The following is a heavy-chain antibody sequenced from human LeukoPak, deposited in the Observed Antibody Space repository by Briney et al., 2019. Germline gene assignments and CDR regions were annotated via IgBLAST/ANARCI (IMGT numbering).Heavy chain of an antibody. J-gene: IGHJ4*02. CDR1: GYIFTGYY. CDR2: INPNSGGT. CDR3: ATYYCSTTSCYPYFFDY. V-gene: IGHV1-2*02. D-gene: IGHD2-2*01. Sequence: GASVKVSCKASGYIFTGYYMHWVRQAPGQGLEWMGWINPNSGGTNSAQKFQGRVTMTTDTSTSTAHMELRSLRSDDTAVYYCATYYCSTTSCYPYFFDYWGQGTLVTVSS.